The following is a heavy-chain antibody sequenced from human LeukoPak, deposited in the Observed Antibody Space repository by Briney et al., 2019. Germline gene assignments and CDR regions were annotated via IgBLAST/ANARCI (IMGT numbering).Heavy chain of an antibody. D-gene: IGHD2-2*01. CDR3: GRGKSPAAVDD. Sequence: PGGSLRLSCAASGLTFSSYWMHWVRQAPGKGLVWVSRINSDGSTTTYADSVKGRFTISRDNAKNTLYLQMNSLRAEDTAVYYCGRGKSPAAVDDWGQGTLVTVPS. V-gene: IGHV3-74*01. CDR2: INSDGSTT. CDR1: GLTFSSYW. J-gene: IGHJ4*02.